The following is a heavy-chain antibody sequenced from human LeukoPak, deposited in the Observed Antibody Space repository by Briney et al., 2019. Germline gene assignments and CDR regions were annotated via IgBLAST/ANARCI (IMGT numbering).Heavy chain of an antibody. D-gene: IGHD6-13*01. V-gene: IGHV1-18*01. CDR2: ISPYNGNT. CDR3: VKDIKGHVIAVAGPHED. CDR1: GGTFSSYA. Sequence: GASVKVSCKASGGTFSSYAISWVRQAPGQGLEWMGWISPYNGNTYYAQKFQDRVTLTTDTSTTAAYMELRSLKSDDTAVYYCVKDIKGHVIAVAGPHEDWGQGTLVTVSS. J-gene: IGHJ4*02.